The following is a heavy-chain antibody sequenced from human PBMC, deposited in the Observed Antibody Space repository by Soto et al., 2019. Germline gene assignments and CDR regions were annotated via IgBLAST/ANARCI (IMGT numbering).Heavy chain of an antibody. CDR3: ARGNYYGSGSYPSF. CDR1: GFTFSSYE. D-gene: IGHD3-10*01. J-gene: IGHJ6*02. Sequence: GGSLRLSCAASGFTFSSYEMNWVRQAPGKGLEWVSYISSSGSTIYYADSVKGRFTISRGNAKNSLYLQMNSLRAEDTAVYYCARGNYYGSGSYPSFWGQGTTVTVSS. V-gene: IGHV3-48*03. CDR2: ISSSGSTI.